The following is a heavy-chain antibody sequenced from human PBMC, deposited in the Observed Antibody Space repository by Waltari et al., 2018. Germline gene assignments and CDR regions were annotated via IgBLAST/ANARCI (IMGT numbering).Heavy chain of an antibody. CDR2: IRYDGSNK. CDR3: AKAVVAAIYGMDV. D-gene: IGHD2-15*01. V-gene: IGHV3-30*02. Sequence: QVQLVESGGGVVQPGGSLRLSCAASGFTFSSYGMHWVRQAPGKGLEWVAFIRYDGSNKYYADSVKGRFTISRDNSKNTLYLQMNSLRAEDTAVYYCAKAVVAAIYGMDVWGQGTTVTVSS. CDR1: GFTFSSYG. J-gene: IGHJ6*02.